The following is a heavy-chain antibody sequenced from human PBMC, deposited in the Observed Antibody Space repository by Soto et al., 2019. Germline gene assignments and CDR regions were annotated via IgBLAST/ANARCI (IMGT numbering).Heavy chain of an antibody. Sequence: EVQLLESGGGLVQPGGSLRLSCAASGFTFSSYIMTWVRQAPGKGLEWVSGISASGLTTNYADSVKGRFTISRDKSKDTLYLQMNRLRVEDTAVYYCAKVASVWGQGTLVTVSS. CDR3: AKVASV. CDR1: GFTFSSYI. J-gene: IGHJ4*02. V-gene: IGHV3-23*01. CDR2: ISASGLTT.